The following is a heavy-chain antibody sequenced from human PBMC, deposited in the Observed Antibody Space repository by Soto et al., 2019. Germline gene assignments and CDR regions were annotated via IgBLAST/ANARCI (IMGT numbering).Heavy chain of an antibody. Sequence: QVRLVQSGAEEKKPGASVKVSCKASGYTFTSYAMHWVRQAPGQRLEWMGWINAGNGNTKYSQKFQGRVTITRDTSASTAYMELSSLRSEDTAVYYCARYVVQAGPEGYDSRVYNWCDPWGQGTLVTVSS. V-gene: IGHV1-3*05. J-gene: IGHJ5*02. CDR1: GYTFTSYA. D-gene: IGHD3-22*01. CDR3: ARYVVQAGPEGYDSRVYNWCDP. CDR2: INAGNGNT.